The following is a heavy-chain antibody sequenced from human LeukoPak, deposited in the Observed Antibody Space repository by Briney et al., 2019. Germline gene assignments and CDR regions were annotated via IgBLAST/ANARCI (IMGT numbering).Heavy chain of an antibody. CDR3: ATSSPVFPRYWYYMDV. Sequence: ASVKVSCKVSGYALTELSMHWVRQAPGKGLEWMGGFDPEDGETIYAQKFQGRVTMTEDTSTDTAYMELSSLRSEDTAVYYCATSSPVFPRYWYYMDVWGKGTTVTVSS. J-gene: IGHJ6*03. V-gene: IGHV1-24*01. CDR2: FDPEDGET. D-gene: IGHD2-2*01. CDR1: GYALTELS.